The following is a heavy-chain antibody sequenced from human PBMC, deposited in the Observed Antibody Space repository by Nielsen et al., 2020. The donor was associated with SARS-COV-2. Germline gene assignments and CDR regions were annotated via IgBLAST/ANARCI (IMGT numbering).Heavy chain of an antibody. J-gene: IGHJ3*02. CDR1: GDSFSIYY. D-gene: IGHD3-3*01. V-gene: IGHV4-59*01. Sequence: SETLSLTCSVSGDSFSIYYWSWIRQPPGKGLEWIGYIYYSGSTNYNPSLESRVTISIDTSKHQFSLRLSSVTVADTAIYYCARERDFWSGYKAFEIWGQGTVVTVSS. CDR2: IYYSGST. CDR3: ARERDFWSGYKAFEI.